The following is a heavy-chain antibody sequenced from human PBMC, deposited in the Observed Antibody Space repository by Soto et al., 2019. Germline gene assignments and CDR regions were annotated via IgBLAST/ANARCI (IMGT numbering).Heavy chain of an antibody. J-gene: IGHJ5*02. D-gene: IGHD2-2*01. Sequence: QVQLQESGPGLVKPSQTLSLTCTVSGGSISSGDYYWSWIRQPPGKGLEWIGYIYYSGSTYYNPSLKSRVTISVDTSKNQFSLKRSSVTAADTAVYYCARGGLGGSTSCYACDWFDPWGQGTLVTVSS. V-gene: IGHV4-30-4*01. CDR3: ARGGLGGSTSCYACDWFDP. CDR1: GGSISSGDYY. CDR2: IYYSGST.